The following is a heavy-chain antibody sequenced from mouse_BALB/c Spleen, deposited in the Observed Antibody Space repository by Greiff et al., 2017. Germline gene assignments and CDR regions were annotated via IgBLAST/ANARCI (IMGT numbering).Heavy chain of an antibody. V-gene: IGHV14-3*02. CDR3: ARGRANWDVFAY. D-gene: IGHD4-1*01. CDR2: IDPANGNT. J-gene: IGHJ3*01. CDR1: GFNIKDTY. Sequence: VQLQQSGAELVKPGASVKLSCTASGFNIKDTYMHWVKQRPEQGLEWLGRIDPANGNTKYAPKFQGKATITADTSSNTAYLQLSSLTSEDTAVYYCARGRANWDVFAYWGQGTLVTVSA.